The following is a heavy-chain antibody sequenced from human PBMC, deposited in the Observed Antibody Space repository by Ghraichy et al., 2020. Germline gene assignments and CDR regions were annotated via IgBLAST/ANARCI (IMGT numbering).Heavy chain of an antibody. CDR1: GFTFSSYW. D-gene: IGHD2-21*02. CDR3: ARPPRACGGDCVNWFDP. CDR2: INSDGSST. Sequence: LSLTCAASGFTFSSYWMHWVRQAPGKGLVWVSRINSDGSSTSYADSVKGRFTISRDNAKNTLYLQMNSLRAEDTAVYYCARPPRACGGDCVNWFDPWGQGTLVTVSS. V-gene: IGHV3-74*01. J-gene: IGHJ5*02.